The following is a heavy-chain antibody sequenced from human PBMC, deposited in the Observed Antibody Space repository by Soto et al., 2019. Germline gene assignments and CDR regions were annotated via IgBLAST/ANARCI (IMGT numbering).Heavy chain of an antibody. CDR3: ARYKYYYDSSGYYRSYYFDY. CDR2: IYHSGST. J-gene: IGHJ4*02. Sequence: SETLSLTCAVSGYSISSGYYWGWIRQPPGKGLEWIGSIYHSGSTYYNPSLKSRVTISVDTSKNQFSLKLSSVTAADTAVYYCARYKYYYDSSGYYRSYYFDYGGQGTLVTVSS. V-gene: IGHV4-38-2*01. CDR1: GYSISSGYY. D-gene: IGHD3-22*01.